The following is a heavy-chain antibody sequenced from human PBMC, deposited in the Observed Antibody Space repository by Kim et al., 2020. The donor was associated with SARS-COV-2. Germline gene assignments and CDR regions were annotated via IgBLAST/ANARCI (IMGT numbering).Heavy chain of an antibody. D-gene: IGHD6-13*01. Sequence: RTFQGRVTMARDTSTSTVYMELSSLRSEDTAVYYCAGDGSSSWPHLIDYWGQGTLVTVSS. CDR3: AGDGSSSWPHLIDY. J-gene: IGHJ4*02. V-gene: IGHV1-46*01.